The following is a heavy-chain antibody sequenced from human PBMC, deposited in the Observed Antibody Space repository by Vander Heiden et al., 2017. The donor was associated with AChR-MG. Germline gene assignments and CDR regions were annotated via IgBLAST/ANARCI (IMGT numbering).Heavy chain of an antibody. CDR3: ARGMVAGIAVS. D-gene: IGHD6-19*01. J-gene: IGHJ5*02. V-gene: IGHV1-69*12. Sequence: QVPLVQSGAEVTKPGSSVTVSCKPSGGTFSSYASSGVRQAPGQGLEWVGGIIPIVGTANDAQKFQGRVTITADESTSTAYMELSSLRAEDTAVYYCARGMVAGIAVSWGQGTLVTVSS. CDR1: GGTFSSYA. CDR2: IIPIVGTA.